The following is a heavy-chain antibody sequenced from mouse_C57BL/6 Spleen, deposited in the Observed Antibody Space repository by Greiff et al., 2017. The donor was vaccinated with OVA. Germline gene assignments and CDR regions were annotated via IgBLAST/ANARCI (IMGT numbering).Heavy chain of an antibody. CDR1: GFNIKDYY. CDR2: IDPEDGET. D-gene: IGHD1-1*01. CDR3: ASHDGTFDV. V-gene: IGHV14-2*01. J-gene: IGHJ1*03. Sequence: EVQLQQSGAELVKPGASVKLSCTASGFNIKDYYMHWVKQRHGQGLEWIGRIDPEDGETIYAQKFQGKATITADTSSNTAYLQLSSLTSEDTAVYYCASHDGTFDVWGTGTTVTVSS.